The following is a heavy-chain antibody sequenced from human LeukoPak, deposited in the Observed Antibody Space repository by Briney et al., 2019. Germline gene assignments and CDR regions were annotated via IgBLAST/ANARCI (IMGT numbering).Heavy chain of an antibody. D-gene: IGHD3-22*01. Sequence: PGGSLRLSCAASGFTFRSYAMHWVRQAPGKGLEWVAFISYDGSNEYYADSVKGRFTISRDNSKNTLYLQMNSLGTEDTAVYYCARGEGYYDSGGYYYYFDYWGQGTLVTVSS. CDR2: ISYDGSNE. CDR1: GFTFRSYA. CDR3: ARGEGYYDSGGYYYYFDY. J-gene: IGHJ4*02. V-gene: IGHV3-30-3*01.